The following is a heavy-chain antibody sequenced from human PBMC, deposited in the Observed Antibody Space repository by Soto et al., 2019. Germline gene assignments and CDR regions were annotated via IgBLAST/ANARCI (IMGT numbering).Heavy chain of an antibody. CDR1: GYTFTSYD. CDR3: AGEPGGRKSNWFDP. D-gene: IGHD1-1*01. CDR2: MNPNSGNT. Sequence: ASVKVSCKASGYTFTSYDINWVRQATGQGLEWMGWMNPNSGNTGYAQKFQGRVTMTSNTSISTAYKELSSLGSEDTAVYYCAGEPGGRKSNWFDPWGQGTLVTVSS. V-gene: IGHV1-8*01. J-gene: IGHJ5*02.